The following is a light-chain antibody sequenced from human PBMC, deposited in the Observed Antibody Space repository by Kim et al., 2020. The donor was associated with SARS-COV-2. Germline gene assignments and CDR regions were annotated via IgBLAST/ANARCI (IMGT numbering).Light chain of an antibody. V-gene: IGKV3-20*01. CDR1: QSVSSGY. Sequence: SPGESATLPCRASQSVSSGYLAWYQQKRGQAPRLIIYGASSRARGIPDRFSGSGSGTDFTLTISRLEPEDFAVFYCQQYGSSPLTFGGGTKVDIK. CDR2: GAS. J-gene: IGKJ4*01. CDR3: QQYGSSPLT.